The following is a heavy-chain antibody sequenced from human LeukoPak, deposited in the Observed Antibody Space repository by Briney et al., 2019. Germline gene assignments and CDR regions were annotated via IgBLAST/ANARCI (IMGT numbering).Heavy chain of an antibody. CDR2: ISWNSGSI. J-gene: IGHJ4*02. Sequence: GRSLRPSCAASGFTFDDYAMHWVRQAPGKGLEWVSGISWNSGSIGYADSVKGRFTISRDNAKNSLYLQMNSLRAEDMALYYCAKGSWNCGGDCSNTDWGQGTLVTVSS. CDR3: AKGSWNCGGDCSNTD. D-gene: IGHD2-21*01. CDR1: GFTFDDYA. V-gene: IGHV3-9*03.